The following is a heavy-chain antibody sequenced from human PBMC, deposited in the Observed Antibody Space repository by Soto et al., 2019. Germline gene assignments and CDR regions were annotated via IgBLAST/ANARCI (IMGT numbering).Heavy chain of an antibody. CDR1: VFNVSYHY. CDR3: ARGIWGGDFDY. Sequence: EVFLVESGGGLIQPGGSLRLSCAGSVFNVSYHYMSWVRQAPGKGLEWVSVIYSGGSTYYADSVKGRFTISRDNSKNTVYLQMNRLRAEDTAVYYCARGIWGGDFDYWGQGTLVTVAS. V-gene: IGHV3-53*01. D-gene: IGHD7-27*01. CDR2: IYSGGST. J-gene: IGHJ4*02.